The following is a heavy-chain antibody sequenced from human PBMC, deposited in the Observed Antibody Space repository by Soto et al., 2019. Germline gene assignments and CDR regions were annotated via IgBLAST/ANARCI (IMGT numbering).Heavy chain of an antibody. V-gene: IGHV3-23*01. Sequence: EVQLLESGGGLVQPEGSLRLSCAASGFTFTSYAMGWVRQAPGKGLEWVSVISSGGSTYYADSVRGRFTISRDNSKNTLYLQMNSLRAEDTAVYYCAKRRGAGGYFDYWGHGALGTVSS. CDR3: AKRRGAGGYFDY. CDR1: GFTFTSYA. CDR2: ISSGGST. D-gene: IGHD2-15*01. J-gene: IGHJ4*01.